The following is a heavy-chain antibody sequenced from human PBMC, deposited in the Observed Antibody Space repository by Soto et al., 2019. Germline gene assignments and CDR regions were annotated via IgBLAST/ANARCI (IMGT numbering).Heavy chain of an antibody. CDR3: AKGLWCFDY. J-gene: IGHJ4*02. V-gene: IGHV3-30*18. CDR2: LSYDGSNK. CDR1: GFTCSYYG. Sequence: PGGSLRLSCAASGFTCSYYGIHWVRQAPGKGLEWVAVLSYDGSNKYYADSVKGRFTISRDNSKNTLYLQMNSLRAEDTAVYYCAKGLWCFDYWGQGTLVTVSS. D-gene: IGHD2-15*01.